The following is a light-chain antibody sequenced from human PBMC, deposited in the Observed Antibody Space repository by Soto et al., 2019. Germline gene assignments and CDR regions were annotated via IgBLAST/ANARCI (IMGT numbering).Light chain of an antibody. J-gene: IGKJ2*01. CDR1: QGLSSY. V-gene: IGKV1-8*01. Sequence: AIRMTQSPSSFSASTGDRVTITCRASQGLSSYLAWYQQKPGKAPKLLVYAASTLQYGVPSRFSGSGSGTDFTLTISCLQSEDFATYFCQQYYTYPQTFGQGTKLEIK. CDR2: AAS. CDR3: QQYYTYPQT.